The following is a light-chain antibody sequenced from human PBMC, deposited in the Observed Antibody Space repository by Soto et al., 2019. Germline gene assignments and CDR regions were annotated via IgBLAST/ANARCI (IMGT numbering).Light chain of an antibody. J-gene: IGKJ1*01. V-gene: IGKV3-20*01. CDR3: QQYGSSPRT. CDR1: QSVSNNY. Sequence: EIVLTRSPGTLSLSPGERATLSCRASQSVSNNYLAWYQQKPGQAPRLLIYGASGRATGIPDRFSGSGSGTDFILTISRLEPEDFVVYYCQQYGSSPRTFGQGTKVEIK. CDR2: GAS.